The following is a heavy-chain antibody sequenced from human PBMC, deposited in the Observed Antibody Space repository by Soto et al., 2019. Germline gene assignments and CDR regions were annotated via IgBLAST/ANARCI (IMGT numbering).Heavy chain of an antibody. Sequence: ASVKVSCKASGYTLIMYYIHWMRQAPGQGLEWMGLINPSGGSTTYAQKFQGRVTMTRDTSTSTVYMDLSSLRSEDTAVYYCAFFPYCSGYYYPHSYSAQGSQVPGSS. CDR2: INPSGGST. CDR1: GYTLIMYY. V-gene: IGHV1-46*01. D-gene: IGHD3-22*01. J-gene: IGHJ4*02. CDR3: AFFPYCSGYYYPHSY.